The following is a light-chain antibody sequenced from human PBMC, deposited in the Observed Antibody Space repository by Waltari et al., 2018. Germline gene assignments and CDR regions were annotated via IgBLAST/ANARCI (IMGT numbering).Light chain of an antibody. Sequence: ETVMTQSPATLSVSPGERATLSCRASQSVSSALAWYQQKPGQAPRLLIYDASTRATGIPARFSGSGSGTEFTVTISSLQSEDFAVYYCQQYNNWPPGMYTFGQGTKLEIK. J-gene: IGKJ2*01. CDR3: QQYNNWPPGMYT. CDR2: DAS. V-gene: IGKV3-15*01. CDR1: QSVSSA.